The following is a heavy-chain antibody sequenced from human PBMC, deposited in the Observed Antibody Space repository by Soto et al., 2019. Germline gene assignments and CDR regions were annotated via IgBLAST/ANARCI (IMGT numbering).Heavy chain of an antibody. Sequence: LRLSCAASGFTFSSYAIHWVRQAPGKGLQWVALISFDGDNKYYADSVKGRFTISRDNSKNTLYLQMNSLRTEDTAVYYCARDLFGAAAGPFDYWGQGTLVTV. J-gene: IGHJ4*02. CDR3: ARDLFGAAAGPFDY. CDR1: GFTFSSYA. V-gene: IGHV3-30*01. D-gene: IGHD6-13*01. CDR2: ISFDGDNK.